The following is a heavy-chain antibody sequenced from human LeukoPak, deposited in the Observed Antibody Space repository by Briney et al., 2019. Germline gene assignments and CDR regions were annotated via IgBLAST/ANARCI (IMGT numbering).Heavy chain of an antibody. Sequence: GGSLRLSRAASGFTFSNYWMSWVRQAPGKGLEWVANIKQDGSEKYYVDSVEGRFTISRDNAKNSLYLQMNSLRAEDTAVYYCAKDGGGSYSSSWYYDYWGQGTLVTVSS. CDR2: IKQDGSEK. CDR3: AKDGGGSYSSSWYYDY. J-gene: IGHJ4*02. D-gene: IGHD6-13*01. CDR1: GFTFSNYW. V-gene: IGHV3-7*01.